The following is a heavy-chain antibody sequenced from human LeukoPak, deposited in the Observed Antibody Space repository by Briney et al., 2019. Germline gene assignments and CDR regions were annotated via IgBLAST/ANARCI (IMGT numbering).Heavy chain of an antibody. V-gene: IGHV1-18*01. CDR2: ISAYSGNT. D-gene: IGHD6-13*01. CDR3: AREYSSSWYVDY. Sequence: ASVKVSCKASGYTLISYGISWVRRAPGQGPEWMGWISAYSGNTNYAQRLQGRVTMTTDTSTSTAYMELRSLRSDDTAVYYCAREYSSSWYVDYWGQGTLVTVSS. CDR1: GYTLISYG. J-gene: IGHJ4*02.